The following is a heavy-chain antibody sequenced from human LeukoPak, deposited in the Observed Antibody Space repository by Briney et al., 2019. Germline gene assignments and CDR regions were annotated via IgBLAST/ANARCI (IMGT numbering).Heavy chain of an antibody. CDR2: IKGDGSTT. CDR1: GFTSSSYW. J-gene: IGHJ4*02. D-gene: IGHD1-26*01. Sequence: GGSLRLSCAASGFTSSSYWMHWVRQAPGKGLVWVSRIKGDGSTTSYADSVKGRFIISRDNAKNTVYLQLNSLRVEDTAVYYCGRDLGGRSGYWGQGTLVTVSS. CDR3: GRDLGGRSGY. V-gene: IGHV3-74*01.